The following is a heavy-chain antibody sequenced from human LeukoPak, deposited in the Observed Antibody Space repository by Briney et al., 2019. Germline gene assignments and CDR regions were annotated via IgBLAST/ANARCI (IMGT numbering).Heavy chain of an antibody. CDR1: GYTFTSYG. D-gene: IGHD2-2*01. J-gene: IGHJ6*02. V-gene: IGHV1-18*01. Sequence: ASVKVSCKASGYTFTSYGISWVRQAPGQGLEWMGWISAYNGNTNYAQKLQGRVTMTTDTSTSTAYMELRSLRSDDTAVYYCARAGYCGSTSCYDYYYYGMDVWGQGTTVTVSS. CDR2: ISAYNGNT. CDR3: ARAGYCGSTSCYDYYYYGMDV.